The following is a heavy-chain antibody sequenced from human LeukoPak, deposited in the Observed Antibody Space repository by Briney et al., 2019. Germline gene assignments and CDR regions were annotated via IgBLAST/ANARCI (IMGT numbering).Heavy chain of an antibody. J-gene: IGHJ4*02. D-gene: IGHD5-18*01. CDR1: GFTVSSNY. Sequence: GGSLRLSCAASGFTVSSNYMSWVRQAPGKGLEWVSVIYSGGSTYYADSVKGRVTISRDNAKNSLYLQMNSLRAEDTALYYCAREGGYSYGSFDYWGQGTLVTVSS. CDR2: IYSGGST. CDR3: AREGGYSYGSFDY. V-gene: IGHV3-66*01.